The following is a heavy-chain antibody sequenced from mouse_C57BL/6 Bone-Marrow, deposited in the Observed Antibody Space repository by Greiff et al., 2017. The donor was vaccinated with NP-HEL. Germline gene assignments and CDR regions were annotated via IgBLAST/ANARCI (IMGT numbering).Heavy chain of an antibody. J-gene: IGHJ2*01. D-gene: IGHD1-1*01. CDR2: INPGSGGT. CDR1: GYAFTNYL. Sequence: VQLQQSGAELVRPGTSVKVSCKASGYAFTNYLIEWVKQRPGQGLEWIGVINPGSGGTNYNEKFKGKATLTADKSSSTAYMQLSSLTSEDSAVYFCAIYYYGSSYVDYWGQGTTLTVSS. CDR3: AIYYYGSSYVDY. V-gene: IGHV1-54*01.